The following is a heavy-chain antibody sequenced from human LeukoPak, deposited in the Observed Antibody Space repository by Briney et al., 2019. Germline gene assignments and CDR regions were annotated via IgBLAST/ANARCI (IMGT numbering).Heavy chain of an antibody. CDR3: ASHGLITFGGPYYYYGMDV. CDR2: ISYDGSNK. CDR1: GFTFSSYA. V-gene: IGHV3-30-3*01. D-gene: IGHD3-16*01. J-gene: IGHJ6*02. Sequence: GRSLRLSCAASGFTFSSYAMHWVRQAPGKGLEWVAVISYDGSNKYYADSVKGRFTISRDNSKNTLYLQMNSLRAEDTAVYYCASHGLITFGGPYYYYGMDVWGQGTTVTVSS.